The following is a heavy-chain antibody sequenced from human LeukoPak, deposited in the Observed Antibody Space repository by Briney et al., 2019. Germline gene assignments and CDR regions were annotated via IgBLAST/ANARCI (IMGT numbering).Heavy chain of an antibody. CDR2: ISSSSYI. D-gene: IGHD6-19*01. Sequence: PGGSLRLSCAASGFTFSSYSMNWVRQAPGKGLEWVSSISSSSYIYYADSVKGRFTISRDNAKNSLYLQMNSLRAKDTAVYYCARDSIAVAGDVDYWGQGTLVTVS. CDR1: GFTFSSYS. CDR3: ARDSIAVAGDVDY. J-gene: IGHJ4*02. V-gene: IGHV3-21*01.